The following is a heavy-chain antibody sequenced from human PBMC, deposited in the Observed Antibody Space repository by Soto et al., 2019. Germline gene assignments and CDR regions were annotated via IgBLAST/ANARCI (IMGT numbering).Heavy chain of an antibody. V-gene: IGHV4-34*01. CDR3: ASFTPAHSGSYPTYFDY. D-gene: IGHD1-26*01. CDR2: INHSGST. J-gene: IGHJ4*02. Sequence: SETLSLTCAVYGGSFSGYYWSWIRPPPGKGLEWIGEINHSGSTNYNPSLKSRVTISVDTSKNQFSLKLSSVTAADTAVYYCASFTPAHSGSYPTYFDYWGQGTLVTVSS. CDR1: GGSFSGYY.